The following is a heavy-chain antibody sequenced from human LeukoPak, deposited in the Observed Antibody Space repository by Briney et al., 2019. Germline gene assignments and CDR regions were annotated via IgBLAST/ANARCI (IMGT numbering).Heavy chain of an antibody. J-gene: IGHJ5*02. CDR1: GITVSQND. CDR2: IYADGAT. V-gene: IGHV3-66*02. CDR3: ARDRAGRKAWVEFDP. Sequence: GGSLRLSCAASGITVSQNDMRWVRQAPGRGLEWVSLIYADGATHYADSVKGRFTISRDNSKNTVYLEMNSLRPEDTAVYFCARDRAGRKAWVEFDPWGQGTLVTVSS. D-gene: IGHD3-10*01.